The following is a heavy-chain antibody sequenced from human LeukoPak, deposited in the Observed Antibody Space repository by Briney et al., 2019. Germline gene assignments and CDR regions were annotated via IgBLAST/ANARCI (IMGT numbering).Heavy chain of an antibody. CDR3: AREEYQLLYGLDYYYGMDV. J-gene: IGHJ6*02. D-gene: IGHD2-2*02. V-gene: IGHV1-69*04. CDR2: IIPILGIA. Sequence: SVKVSCKACGGTFSSYAISWVRQAPGQGLEWMGRIIPILGIANYAQKFQGRVTITADKSTSTAYMELSSLRSEDTAVYYCAREEYQLLYGLDYYYGMDVWGQGTTVTVSS. CDR1: GGTFSSYA.